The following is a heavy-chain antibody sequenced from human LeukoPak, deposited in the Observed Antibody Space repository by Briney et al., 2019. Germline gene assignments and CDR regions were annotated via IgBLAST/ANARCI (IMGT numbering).Heavy chain of an antibody. Sequence: SETLSLTCTVSGGSISSHYWSRIRQPPGKGLEWIGYIYYSGSTNYNPSLKSRVTISVDTSKNQFSLKLSSVTAADTAVYYCARGHGRVLDYWAREPWSPSPQ. J-gene: IGHJ4*02. CDR3: ARGHGRVLDY. D-gene: IGHD1-1*01. CDR2: IYYSGST. V-gene: IGHV4-59*11. CDR1: GGSISSHY.